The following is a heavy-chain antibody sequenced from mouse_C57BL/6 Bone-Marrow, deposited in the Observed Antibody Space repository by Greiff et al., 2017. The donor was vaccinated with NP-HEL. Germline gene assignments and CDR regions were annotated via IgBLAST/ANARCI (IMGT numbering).Heavy chain of an antibody. V-gene: IGHV2-5*01. Sequence: VQLVESGPGLVQPSQSLSITCTVSGFSLTSYGVHWVRQSPGKGLEWLGVIWRGGSTDYNAAFMSRLSITKDNSKSQVFFKMNSLQADDTAIYYCAKSYYDPYWYFDVWGTGTTVTVSS. J-gene: IGHJ1*03. CDR3: AKSYYDPYWYFDV. CDR2: IWRGGST. D-gene: IGHD2-4*01. CDR1: GFSLTSYG.